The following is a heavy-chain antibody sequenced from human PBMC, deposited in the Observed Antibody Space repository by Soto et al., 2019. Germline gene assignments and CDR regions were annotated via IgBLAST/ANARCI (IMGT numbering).Heavy chain of an antibody. D-gene: IGHD6-19*01. V-gene: IGHV3-53*04. CDR1: GFTVSSNY. CDR3: ARVIAVAGMRGWFDP. CDR2: IYSGGST. Sequence: EVQLVESGGGLVQPGGSLRPSCAASGFTVSSNYMSWVRQAPGKGLEWVSVIYSGGSTYYADSVKGRFTISRHNSKNTLYLQMNSLRAEDTAVYYCARVIAVAGMRGWFDPWGQGTLVTVSS. J-gene: IGHJ5*02.